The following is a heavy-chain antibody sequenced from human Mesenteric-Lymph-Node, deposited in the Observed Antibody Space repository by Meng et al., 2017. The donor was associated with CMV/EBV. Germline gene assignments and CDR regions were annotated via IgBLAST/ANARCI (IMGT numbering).Heavy chain of an antibody. V-gene: IGHV1-46*01. D-gene: IGHD5-12*01. CDR1: GYTFTSRY. CDR3: ATSAIVATITAVDY. CDR2: INHTGHST. J-gene: IGHJ4*02. Sequence: KTSGYTFTSRYMHWVRQAPGQGLQWVGMINHTGHSTTYTQKFQGRVTMTRDTSTSTVYMELSSLRYDDTAVYYCATSAIVATITAVDYWGQGTLVTVSS.